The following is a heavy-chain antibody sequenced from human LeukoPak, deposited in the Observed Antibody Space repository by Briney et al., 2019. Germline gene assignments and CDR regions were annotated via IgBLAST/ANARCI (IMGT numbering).Heavy chain of an antibody. CDR2: SYYSGDT. D-gene: IGHD3-22*01. CDR1: GGSISSGGYS. CDR3: ARADSYDSSGYYSLRHDAFDI. V-gene: IGHV4-30-2*01. J-gene: IGHJ3*02. Sequence: ASQTLSLTCAISGGSISSGGYSWNWIRQAPGKGLEWIGYSYYSGDTYCNPSLNSRVTISIDRSKNQFSLKLSSVTAADTAVYYCARADSYDSSGYYSLRHDAFDIWGQGTMVTVSS.